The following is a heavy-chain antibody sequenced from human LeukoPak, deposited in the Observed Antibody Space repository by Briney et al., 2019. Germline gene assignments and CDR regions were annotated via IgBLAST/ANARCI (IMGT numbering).Heavy chain of an antibody. CDR1: GGSISSYY. V-gene: IGHV4-59*01. D-gene: IGHD5-12*01. Sequence: SETLSLTCTVSGGSISSYYWSWIRQPPGKGLEWIGYIYYSGSTNYNPSLKSRVTISADTSKNQFSLKLSSVTAADTAVYYCAREGGGSAAFDYWGQGTLVTVSS. CDR2: IYYSGST. J-gene: IGHJ4*02. CDR3: AREGGGSAAFDY.